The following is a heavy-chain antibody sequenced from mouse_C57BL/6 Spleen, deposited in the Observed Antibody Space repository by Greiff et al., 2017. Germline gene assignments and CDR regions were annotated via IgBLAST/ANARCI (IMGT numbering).Heavy chain of an antibody. CDR1: GYTFTSYW. CDR3: ARGGGDNYEGAY. CDR2: IDPSDSYT. V-gene: IGHV1-59*01. J-gene: IGHJ3*01. D-gene: IGHD1-3*01. Sequence: VQLQESGAELVRPGTSVKLSCKASGYTFTSYWMHWVKQRPGQGLEWIGVIDPSDSYTNYNQKFKGKATLTVDTSSSTAYMQLSSLTSEDSAVYYCARGGGDNYEGAYWGQGTLVTVSA.